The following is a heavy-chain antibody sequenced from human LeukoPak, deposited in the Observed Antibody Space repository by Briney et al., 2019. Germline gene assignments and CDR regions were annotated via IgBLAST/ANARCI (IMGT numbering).Heavy chain of an antibody. V-gene: IGHV4-61*02. Sequence: SETLSLTCTVSGGSISSGSYYWSWIRQPAGKGLEWIGRIYTSGSTNYNPSLKSRVTISVDTSKNQFSLKLSSVTAADTAVYYCARGTYSSGLDAFDIWGQGTMITVSS. CDR2: IYTSGST. CDR3: ARGTYSSGLDAFDI. D-gene: IGHD6-19*01. CDR1: GGSISSGSYY. J-gene: IGHJ3*02.